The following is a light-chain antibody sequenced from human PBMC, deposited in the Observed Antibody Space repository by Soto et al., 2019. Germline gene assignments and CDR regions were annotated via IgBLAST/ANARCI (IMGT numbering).Light chain of an antibody. CDR2: DAS. V-gene: IGKV3-11*01. CDR3: RQRYNWPLT. J-gene: IGKJ4*01. CDR1: QSIDTY. Sequence: EIVLTQSPATQPSSGGESTSRSSTASQSIDTYLAWYQQKPGQAPRLLIYDASDRATGIPARFSGSGSGTAFSYVCGGLEPEDLALYSCRQRYNWPLTFGGGTKVDIK.